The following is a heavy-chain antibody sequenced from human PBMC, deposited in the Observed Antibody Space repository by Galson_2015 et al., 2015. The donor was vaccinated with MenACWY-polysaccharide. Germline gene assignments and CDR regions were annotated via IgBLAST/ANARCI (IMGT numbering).Heavy chain of an antibody. CDR2: IKWDGSEK. Sequence: SLRLSCAASGFTFSNYWMSWVRQAPGKGLEWVANIKWDGSEKYYVDSVKGRFTVSRDIAKSSLYLHMNSLRAEDTAVYYCARLNVTVAGTNIYDYWGQGTLVTVSS. D-gene: IGHD6-19*01. V-gene: IGHV3-7*01. J-gene: IGHJ4*02. CDR3: ARLNVTVAGTNIYDY. CDR1: GFTFSNYW.